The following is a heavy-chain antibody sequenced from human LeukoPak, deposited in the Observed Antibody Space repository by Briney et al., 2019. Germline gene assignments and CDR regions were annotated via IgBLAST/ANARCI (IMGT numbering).Heavy chain of an antibody. J-gene: IGHJ4*02. CDR1: GFTFSSYS. V-gene: IGHV3-7*01. CDR3: AKTYYYSSGSY. CDR2: IKQDGSEK. D-gene: IGHD3-10*01. Sequence: GGSLRLSCAASGFTFSSYSMNWVRQAPGKGLEWVANIKQDGSEKYYVDSVKGRFTISRDNAKNSLYLQMNSLRVEDTAMYYCAKTYYYSSGSYWGQGTLVTASS.